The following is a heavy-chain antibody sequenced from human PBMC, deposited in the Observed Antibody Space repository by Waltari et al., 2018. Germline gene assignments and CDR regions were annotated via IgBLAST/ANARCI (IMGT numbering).Heavy chain of an antibody. D-gene: IGHD3-16*01. V-gene: IGHV4-4*07. Sequence: QVQLQESGPGLVKPSETLPLTCTVSGASISIYYGSWIRQPAGKGLEWIGRIYTSGSTNYNPSLKSRVTMSVDTSKNQFSLKLSSVTDADTAVYYCARDAFRASTGYWGQGTLVTVSS. CDR3: ARDAFRASTGY. CDR1: GASISIYY. CDR2: IYTSGST. J-gene: IGHJ4*02.